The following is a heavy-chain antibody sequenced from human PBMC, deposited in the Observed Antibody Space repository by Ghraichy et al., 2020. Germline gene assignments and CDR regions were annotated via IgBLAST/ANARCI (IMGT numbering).Heavy chain of an antibody. V-gene: IGHV4-59*08. D-gene: IGHD5-12*01. CDR2: IHYSGST. CDR3: ARHLSEDVVATSGFDH. J-gene: IGHJ4*02. CDR1: GGSISSHN. Sequence: SQTLSLTCTVSGGSISSHNWSWIRQPPGKGLEWIGNIHYSGSTNYNPSLKSRVTISVDTSKNQFSLQLSSVTAADTAVYYCARHLSEDVVATSGFDHWGQGTRVTVSS.